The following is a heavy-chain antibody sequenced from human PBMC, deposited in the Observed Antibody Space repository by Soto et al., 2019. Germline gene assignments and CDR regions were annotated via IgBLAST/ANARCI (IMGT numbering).Heavy chain of an antibody. V-gene: IGHV4-59*01. CDR3: ARGRGYYDSSGSDYGMDV. D-gene: IGHD3-22*01. CDR1: GGSISSYY. J-gene: IGHJ6*02. CDR2: IYYSGST. Sequence: SETLSLTCTVSGGSISSYYWSWIRQPPGKGLEWIGYIYYSGSTNYNPSLKSRVTISVDTSKNQFSLKLSPVTAADTAVYYCARGRGYYDSSGSDYGMDVWGQGTTVTVSS.